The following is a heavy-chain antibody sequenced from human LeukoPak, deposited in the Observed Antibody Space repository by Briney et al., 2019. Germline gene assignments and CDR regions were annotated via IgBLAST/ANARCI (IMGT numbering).Heavy chain of an antibody. V-gene: IGHV1-8*01. CDR2: MNPNNGNT. CDR3: ARGQGSSWSQYYYYYYGMDV. Sequence: ASVKVSCKASGYTFTSYDINWVRQATGQGLEWMGWMNPNNGNTGYAQKFQGRVTMTRNTSISTAYMELSSLRSEDTAVYYCARGQGSSWSQYYYYYYGMDVWGQGTTVTVSS. CDR1: GYTFTSYD. D-gene: IGHD6-13*01. J-gene: IGHJ6*02.